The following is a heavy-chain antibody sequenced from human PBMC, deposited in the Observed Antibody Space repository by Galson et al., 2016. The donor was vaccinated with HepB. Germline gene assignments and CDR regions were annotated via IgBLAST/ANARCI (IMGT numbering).Heavy chain of an antibody. Sequence: LRLSCAASGFTFDDYGMNWVRQVPGKGLEWVSGISWDSGKIGYADSVKGRFTISRDNAKNSLFLQMKSLRVEDTALYYCAKDKWIEPSGGMDVWGQGITVIVSS. CDR1: GFTFDDYG. D-gene: IGHD5-18*01. V-gene: IGHV3-9*01. CDR2: ISWDSGKI. CDR3: AKDKWIEPSGGMDV. J-gene: IGHJ6*02.